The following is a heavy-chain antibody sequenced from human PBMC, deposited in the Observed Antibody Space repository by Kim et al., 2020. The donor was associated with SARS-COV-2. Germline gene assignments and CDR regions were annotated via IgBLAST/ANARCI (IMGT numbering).Heavy chain of an antibody. D-gene: IGHD6-19*01. V-gene: IGHV6-1*01. CDR3: AREGWLVGFDY. J-gene: IGHJ4*02. CDR2: N. Sequence: NDYAKSVKSRIHINPDTSKNHVSLHLNSGTPEDTAVYYCAREGWLVGFDYWGQGTLVTVSS.